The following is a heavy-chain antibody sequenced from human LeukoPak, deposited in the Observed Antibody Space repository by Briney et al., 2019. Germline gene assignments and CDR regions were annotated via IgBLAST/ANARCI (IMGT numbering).Heavy chain of an antibody. CDR1: GGSISSSSYY. CDR3: ARLIVLLWPRFRGLNWFDP. D-gene: IGHD3-10*01. V-gene: IGHV4-39*01. Sequence: SETLSLTCTVSGGSISSSSYYWGWIRQPPGKGLEWIGSIYYSGSTYYNPSLKSRVTISVDTSKNQFSLKLSSVTAADTAVYYCARLIVLLWPRFRGLNWFDPWGQGTLVTVSS. CDR2: IYYSGST. J-gene: IGHJ5*02.